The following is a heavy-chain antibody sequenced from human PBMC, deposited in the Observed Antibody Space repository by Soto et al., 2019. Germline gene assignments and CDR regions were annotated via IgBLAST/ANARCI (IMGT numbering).Heavy chain of an antibody. Sequence: EVQLVESGGGLVQPGGSLRLACAGSGFRVSDYWMHWVRQAPGKGLVWVSRVSNEGSKEYADFVKGRFTLSKDNAKNTLYLEMDSLSVEDTALYYCTATPRNGMGVWGQETKVTVAS. J-gene: IGHJ6*02. CDR3: TATPRNGMGV. CDR2: VSNEGSK. CDR1: GFRVSDYW. V-gene: IGHV3-74*01.